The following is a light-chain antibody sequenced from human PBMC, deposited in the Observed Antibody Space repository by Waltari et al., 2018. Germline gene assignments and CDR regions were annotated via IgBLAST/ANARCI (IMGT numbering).Light chain of an antibody. CDR2: AAS. Sequence: DIQLTQSPSFLSASVGDRVTITCRASQVVSNYLAWYQQKPGKAPKLLIFAASTLQSGVPSRFSGSGSGTEFTLTISSLQPEDFATYYCQQLNSSPFTFGPGTTVDIK. J-gene: IGKJ3*01. V-gene: IGKV1-9*01. CDR1: QVVSNY. CDR3: QQLNSSPFT.